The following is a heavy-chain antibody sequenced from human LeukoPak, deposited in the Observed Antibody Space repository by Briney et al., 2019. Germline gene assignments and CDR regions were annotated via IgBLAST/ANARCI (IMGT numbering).Heavy chain of an antibody. Sequence: SETLSLTCAVYGGSFSGYYWSWIRQPPGKGLEWIGEINHSGSTNYNPSLKSRVTISVDTFKNQFSLKLSSVTAADTAVYYCARESSGYDYWGQGTLVTVSS. D-gene: IGHD3-22*01. CDR2: INHSGST. CDR1: GGSFSGYY. J-gene: IGHJ4*02. V-gene: IGHV4-34*01. CDR3: ARESSGYDY.